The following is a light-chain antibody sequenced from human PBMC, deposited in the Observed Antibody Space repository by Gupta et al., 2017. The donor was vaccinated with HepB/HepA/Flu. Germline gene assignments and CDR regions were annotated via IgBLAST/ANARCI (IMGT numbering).Light chain of an antibody. J-gene: IGLJ3*02. Sequence: QSALTQPASVSGSPGQSTTISCTGTSSDVGGYNYVSWYQQHPGKAPKLMIYDVSTRPSGVSNRFSGSKSGNTASLTISGLQAEDEADYYCSSYTSSSTLEVFGGGTKLTVL. CDR1: SSDVGGYNY. CDR2: DVS. V-gene: IGLV2-14*01. CDR3: SSYTSSSTLEV.